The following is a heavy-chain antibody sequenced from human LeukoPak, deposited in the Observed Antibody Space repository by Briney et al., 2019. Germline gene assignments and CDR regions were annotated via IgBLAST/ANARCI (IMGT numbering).Heavy chain of an antibody. CDR2: ISGSGGST. Sequence: GGSLRLSCTASGFTFSSYAMSWVRQAPGKGLEWVSAISGSGGSTYYADSVKGRSTIFRDNAKNTLYLQMNSLRAEDTAVYYCVRDLGGRSGHWGQGTLVTVSS. D-gene: IGHD1-26*01. CDR1: GFTFSSYA. J-gene: IGHJ4*02. CDR3: VRDLGGRSGH. V-gene: IGHV3-23*01.